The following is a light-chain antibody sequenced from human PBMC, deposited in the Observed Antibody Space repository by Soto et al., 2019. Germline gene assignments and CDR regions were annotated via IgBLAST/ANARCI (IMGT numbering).Light chain of an antibody. CDR2: DAS. CDR3: QQVNVYPST. V-gene: IGKV1-9*01. J-gene: IGKJ4*01. Sequence: IQLTQSPSSLSASVGDRVTITCRASQGISSYLGWYQQKPGKAPNLLIYDASTLHSGVPSRFSGGGSGPDFTLTISSLQPEDFATYYCQQVNVYPSTFGGGTKVDIK. CDR1: QGISSY.